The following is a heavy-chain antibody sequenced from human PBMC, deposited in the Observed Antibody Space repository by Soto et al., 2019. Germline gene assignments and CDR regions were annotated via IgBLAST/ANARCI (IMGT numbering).Heavy chain of an antibody. CDR1: AFTFKNHW. D-gene: IGHD3-22*01. J-gene: IGHJ4*02. CDR2: INGDGSFT. CDR3: AREIYDDYDSSGFDH. V-gene: IGHV3-74*01. Sequence: EVQLVESGGGLVQPGGSQRLSCAASAFTFKNHWMHWVRQVTGKGPVWVSRINGDGSFTSYADAVKGRVTISRDNDKNTLSLQMNSLRAEDTAVYYCAREIYDDYDSSGFDHWGQGTLVTVSS.